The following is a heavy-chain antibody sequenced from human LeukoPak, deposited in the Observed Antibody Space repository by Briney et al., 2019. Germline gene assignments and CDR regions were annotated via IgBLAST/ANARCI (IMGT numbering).Heavy chain of an antibody. Sequence: ASVKVSCKASGYTFTGYYMHWVRQAPGQGLEWMGWINPNSGGTNYAQKFQGGVTMTRDTSISTAYMEVSRLRSDDTAVYYCARVFYAKDIVVVPAYYYYLDVWGKGTTVTVSS. J-gene: IGHJ6*03. CDR2: INPNSGGT. CDR1: GYTFTGYY. V-gene: IGHV1-2*02. D-gene: IGHD2-2*01. CDR3: ARVFYAKDIVVVPAYYYYLDV.